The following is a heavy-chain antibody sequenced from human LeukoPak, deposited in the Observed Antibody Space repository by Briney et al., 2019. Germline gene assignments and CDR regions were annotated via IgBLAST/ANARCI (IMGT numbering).Heavy chain of an antibody. V-gene: IGHV3-23*01. CDR2: ISGSGTGT. CDR3: AKGSMGVILAPFDS. J-gene: IGHJ4*02. CDR1: GFTFNDYY. D-gene: IGHD3-10*01. Sequence: GGSLRLSCAASGFTFNDYYMSWIRQAPGKGLGWVSTISGSGTGTYYADSVKGRFTISRDNSKNTLCLQMNSLGAEDTAIYYCAKGSMGVILAPFDSWGQGSLVTVSS.